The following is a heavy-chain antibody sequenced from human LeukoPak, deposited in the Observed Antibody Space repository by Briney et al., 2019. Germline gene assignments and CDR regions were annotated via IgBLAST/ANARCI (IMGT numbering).Heavy chain of an antibody. V-gene: IGHV4-39*01. Sequence: SETLSLTCTVSGGTISSSSYYWGWIRQPPGKGLEWIGSIYYSGSTYYNPSLKSRVTISVDTSENQFSLKLSSVTAADTAVYYCARREWEPGAFDIWGQGTMVTVSS. CDR1: GGTISSSSYY. CDR2: IYYSGST. CDR3: ARREWEPGAFDI. J-gene: IGHJ3*02. D-gene: IGHD1-26*01.